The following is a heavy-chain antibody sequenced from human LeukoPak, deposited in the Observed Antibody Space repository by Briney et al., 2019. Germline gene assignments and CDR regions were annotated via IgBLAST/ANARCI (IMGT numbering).Heavy chain of an antibody. D-gene: IGHD2-21*01. CDR2: IYTSGST. CDR3: ARDLQRHIVVANWFDP. V-gene: IGHV4-61*02. J-gene: IGHJ5*02. CDR1: GGSISSGGYY. Sequence: SETLSLTCTVSGGSISSGGYYWSWIRQPAGKGLEWIGRIYTSGSTNYNPSLKSRVTMSVDTSKNQFSLKLSSVTAADTAVYYCARDLQRHIVVANWFDPWGQGTLVTVSS.